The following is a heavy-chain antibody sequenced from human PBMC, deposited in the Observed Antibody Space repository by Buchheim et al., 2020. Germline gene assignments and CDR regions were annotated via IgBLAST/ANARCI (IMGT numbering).Heavy chain of an antibody. V-gene: IGHV3-48*03. J-gene: IGHJ5*02. CDR2: ISAGGTTT. CDR3: ASRGFDP. CDR1: GFTFSNYE. Sequence: EVQLVESGGGLVQPGESLRLSCAASGFTFSNYEMNWVRQAPGKGLEWVSHISAGGTTTYYADSVQGRFTTSRDNAKTSLYLQMNSLRAEDTAVYYCASRGFDPWGQGTL. D-gene: IGHD3-10*01.